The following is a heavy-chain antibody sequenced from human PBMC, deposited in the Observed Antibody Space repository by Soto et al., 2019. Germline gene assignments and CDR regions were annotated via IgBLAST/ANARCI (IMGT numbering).Heavy chain of an antibody. D-gene: IGHD3-3*02. J-gene: IGHJ4*02. CDR2: IKPGTSDI. CDR1: GYKFGSAW. CDR3: ARQLSHICDS. V-gene: IGHV5-51*01. Sequence: GESLKISCKGVGYKFGSAWIGWVRQMPGKGLEWMGIIKPGTSDIRYSPSCRGHVTISADEAVSTAYLQWSSLKASDTAMYYCARQLSHICDSWGQGSLVTVSS.